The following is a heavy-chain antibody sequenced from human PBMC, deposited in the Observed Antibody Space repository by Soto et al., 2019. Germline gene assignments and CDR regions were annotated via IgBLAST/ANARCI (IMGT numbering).Heavy chain of an antibody. V-gene: IGHV3-48*03. Sequence: PGGSLRLSCAASGFTFSTFEMNWVRQAPGKGLEWVSYISGTGTNIFCADSVKGRFTISRDNAKNSLYLQMNSLRVEDTAVYFCARDPGASWFDAWGQGTLVTVSS. CDR2: ISGTGTNI. CDR1: GFTFSTFE. CDR3: ARDPGASWFDA. J-gene: IGHJ5*02.